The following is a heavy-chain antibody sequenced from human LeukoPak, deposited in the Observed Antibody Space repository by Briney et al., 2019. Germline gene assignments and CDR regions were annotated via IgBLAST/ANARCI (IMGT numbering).Heavy chain of an antibody. CDR1: GGSFSGYY. CDR2: IYYSGST. J-gene: IGHJ6*03. Sequence: SETLSLTCAVYGGSFSGYYWSWIRQPPGKGLEWIGSIYYSGSTYYNPSLKSRVTISVDTSKNQFSLKLSSVTAADTAVYYCARGSRDGYMDVWGKGTTVTVSS. V-gene: IGHV4-34*01. CDR3: ARGSRDGYMDV. D-gene: IGHD5-24*01.